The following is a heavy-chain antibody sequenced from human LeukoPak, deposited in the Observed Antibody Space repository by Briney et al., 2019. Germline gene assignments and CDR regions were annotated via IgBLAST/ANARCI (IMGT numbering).Heavy chain of an antibody. Sequence: SETLSLTCTVSGGSISSGSYYWSWIRQPAGKGLEWIGRIYTSGSTNYNPSLKSRVTISVDTSKNQFSLKLSSVTAADTAVYYCASMGRDYYYYYMDVWGKGTTVTVSS. V-gene: IGHV4-61*02. CDR1: GGSISSGSYY. D-gene: IGHD3-16*01. J-gene: IGHJ6*03. CDR2: IYTSGST. CDR3: ASMGRDYYYYYMDV.